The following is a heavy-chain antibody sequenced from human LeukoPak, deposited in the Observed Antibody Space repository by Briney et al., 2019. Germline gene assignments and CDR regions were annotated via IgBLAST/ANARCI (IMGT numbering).Heavy chain of an antibody. CDR3: ARDRDWAFDY. Sequence: GGSLRLSCAASGFTFRLYSMNWVRQAPGKGLEWVSYIRSSDGAIAYADSVKGRFTISRDDTKNSLYLQMNSLRDEDTAVYYCARDRDWAFDYWGQGTLITVSS. CDR1: GFTFRLYS. J-gene: IGHJ4*02. D-gene: IGHD3-9*01. V-gene: IGHV3-48*02. CDR2: IRSSDGAI.